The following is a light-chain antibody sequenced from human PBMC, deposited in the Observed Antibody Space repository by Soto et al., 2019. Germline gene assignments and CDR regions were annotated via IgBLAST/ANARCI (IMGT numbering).Light chain of an antibody. CDR2: DAS. Sequence: DIQMTQSPSTLSASVGDRVTITCRASQSISSWLAWYQQKPGRAPKLLIYDASTLESGVPSRFSGSGSGTDFTLTISSLEPEDFATYYCQQLNSYPITFGQGTRLEI. CDR1: QSISSW. V-gene: IGKV1-5*01. J-gene: IGKJ5*01. CDR3: QQLNSYPIT.